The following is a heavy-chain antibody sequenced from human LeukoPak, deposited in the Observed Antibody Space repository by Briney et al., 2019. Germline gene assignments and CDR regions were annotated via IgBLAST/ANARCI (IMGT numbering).Heavy chain of an antibody. CDR2: IWYDGSHR. Sequence: PGGSLRLSCTASGFTFSSFGMHWVRQAPGKGLEWVALIWYDGSHRSFADSVKGRFTISRDNSKNTLYLQMNSLRAEDTAVYYCAKDLPLRYWGQGTLVTVSS. V-gene: IGHV3-30*02. CDR1: GFTFSSFG. J-gene: IGHJ4*02. CDR3: AKDLPLRY.